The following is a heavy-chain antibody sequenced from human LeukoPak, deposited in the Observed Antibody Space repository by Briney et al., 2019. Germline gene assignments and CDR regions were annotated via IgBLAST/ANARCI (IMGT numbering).Heavy chain of an antibody. J-gene: IGHJ4*02. CDR1: GFTFSSYA. V-gene: IGHV3-23*01. CDR2: ISGSGGST. Sequence: PGGSMRLSCAASGFTFSSYAMSWVRQAPGKGLEWVSAISGSGGSTYYADSVKGRFTISRDNSKNTLYLQMNSLRAEDTAVYYCAKRGEWELLIIDYWGQGTLVTVSS. CDR3: AKRGEWELLIIDY. D-gene: IGHD1-26*01.